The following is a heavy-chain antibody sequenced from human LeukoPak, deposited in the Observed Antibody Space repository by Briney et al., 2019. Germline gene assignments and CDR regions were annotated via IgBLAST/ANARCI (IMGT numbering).Heavy chain of an antibody. Sequence: PGGSLRLSCPASGFTFSDYYMSWIRQAPGKGLEWVSYISTRGSTIYYADSVKGRFTISRDNAKNSLYLQMNSLRAEDTAVYYRARGYCSGGSCQRGAFDIWGQGTMVTVSS. CDR1: GFTFSDYY. V-gene: IGHV3-11*04. J-gene: IGHJ3*02. D-gene: IGHD2-15*01. CDR2: ISTRGSTI. CDR3: ARGYCSGGSCQRGAFDI.